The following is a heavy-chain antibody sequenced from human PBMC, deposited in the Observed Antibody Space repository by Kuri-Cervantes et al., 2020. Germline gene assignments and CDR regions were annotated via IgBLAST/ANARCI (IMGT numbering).Heavy chain of an antibody. CDR3: ARGVPRIGGMDV. CDR1: GFTFTSSA. V-gene: IGHV1-58*02. Sequence: SVKVSCKASGFTFTSSAMQWVRQARGQRLEWIGWIVVGSGNTNYAQKFQERVTMTRDTSTSTVYMELSSLRSEDTAVYYCARGVPRIGGMDVWGQGTTVTVSS. D-gene: IGHD3-22*01. CDR2: IVVGSGNT. J-gene: IGHJ6*02.